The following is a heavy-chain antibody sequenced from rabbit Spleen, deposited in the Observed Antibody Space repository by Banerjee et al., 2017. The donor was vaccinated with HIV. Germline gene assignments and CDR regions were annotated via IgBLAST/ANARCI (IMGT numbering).Heavy chain of an antibody. Sequence: QSLEESGGGLVQPEGYLTLTCTTSGFSFSSNDYMCWVRQAPGKGLEWIACTAADRSTFTYYASWAKGRFTCSKASSTTVTLQMTSLTAADTASYFCARDTGTSFSTYGMDLWGPGTLVTVS. CDR3: ARDTGTSFSTYGMDL. V-gene: IGHV1S40*01. D-gene: IGHD8-1*01. J-gene: IGHJ6*01. CDR2: TAADRSTFT. CDR1: GFSFSSNDY.